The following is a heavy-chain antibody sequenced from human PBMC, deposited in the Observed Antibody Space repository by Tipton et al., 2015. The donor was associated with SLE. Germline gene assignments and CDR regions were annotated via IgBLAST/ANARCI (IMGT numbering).Heavy chain of an antibody. V-gene: IGHV3-23*01. CDR1: GFTFSKFA. D-gene: IGHD2-2*01. Sequence: GSLRLSCAASGFTFSKFALNWVRQTPGQGLEWVSGISASGLTTYYADSVKGRFIISRENSKNTLYLQMNSLRAEDTAVYFCAKGPDIVVDLGDFWGQGTRVSVSS. CDR2: ISASGLTT. CDR3: AKGPDIVVDLGDF. J-gene: IGHJ4*02.